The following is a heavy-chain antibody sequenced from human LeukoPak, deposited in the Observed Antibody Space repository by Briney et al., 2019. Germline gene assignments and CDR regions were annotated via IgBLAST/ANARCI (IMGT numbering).Heavy chain of an antibody. V-gene: IGHV4-34*01. CDR3: ARIFYGSGSYYNSLNYYYMDV. CDR2: INQSGST. Sequence: SETLSLTCAVYGGSFSGYYWSWIRQPPGKGLEWIGEINQSGSTNYNPSLESRVTISVDTSKNQFSLKLSSVTGADTAVYYCARIFYGSGSYYNSLNYYYMDVWGKGTTVTVSS. J-gene: IGHJ6*03. CDR1: GGSFSGYY. D-gene: IGHD3-10*01.